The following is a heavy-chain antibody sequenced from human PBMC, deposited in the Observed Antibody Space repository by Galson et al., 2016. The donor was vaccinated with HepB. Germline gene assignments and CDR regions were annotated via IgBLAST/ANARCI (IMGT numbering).Heavy chain of an antibody. J-gene: IGHJ3*02. CDR1: GFIFSDFW. D-gene: IGHD3-10*02. Sequence: SLRLSCAASGFIFSDFWMNWVRQAPGKGLEWVVNIKPDGRETYYVDSVKGRFTISRDNAKSSLSLQMNSLRGEDMAIYYCASFVHLPIWGQGTKVAVSS. CDR2: IKPDGRET. CDR3: ASFVHLPI. V-gene: IGHV3-7*01.